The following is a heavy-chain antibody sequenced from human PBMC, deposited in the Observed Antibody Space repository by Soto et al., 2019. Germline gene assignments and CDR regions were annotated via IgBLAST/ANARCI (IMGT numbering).Heavy chain of an antibody. V-gene: IGHV4-59*01. CDR1: GDSISSYY. CDR2: IYYSGST. D-gene: IGHD4-17*01. J-gene: IGHJ4*02. Sequence: QVQLQGSGPGLLKPSETLSLTCTVSGDSISSYYWSWIRQPPGKGLEWIGYIYYSGSTNYNPSLKGRVPLSVDTSKNQFPLKLSSVTAADTAVYYWPRSNGDYGDYWRQGTLVTVSS. CDR3: PRSNGDYGDY.